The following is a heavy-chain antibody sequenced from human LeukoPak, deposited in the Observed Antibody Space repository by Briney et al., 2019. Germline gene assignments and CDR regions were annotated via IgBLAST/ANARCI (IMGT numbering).Heavy chain of an antibody. CDR2: INHSGST. V-gene: IGHV4-34*01. Sequence: SETLSLTCAVYGGSFSGYYWSWIRQPPGKGLEWIGEINHSGSTNYNPSLKSRVTISVDTSKNQFSLKLSSVTAADTAVYFRAGGGNWRLDPWGQGTLVTVSS. D-gene: IGHD1-1*01. CDR1: GGSFSGYY. CDR3: AGGGNWRLDP. J-gene: IGHJ5*02.